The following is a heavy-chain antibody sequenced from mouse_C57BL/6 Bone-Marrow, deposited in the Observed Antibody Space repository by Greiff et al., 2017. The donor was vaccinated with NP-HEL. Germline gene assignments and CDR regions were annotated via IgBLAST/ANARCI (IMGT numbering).Heavy chain of an antibody. D-gene: IGHD1-1*01. J-gene: IGHJ2*01. Sequence: EVKVVESGGGLVKPGGSLKLSCAASGFTFSSYAMSWVRQTPEKRLEWVATISDGGSYTYYPDNVKGRFTISRDNAKNNLYLQMSPLRSEDTAMYYCARYYYGSSYFDYWGKGTTPTVSS. CDR3: ARYYYGSSYFDY. CDR2: ISDGGSYT. V-gene: IGHV5-4*03. CDR1: GFTFSSYA.